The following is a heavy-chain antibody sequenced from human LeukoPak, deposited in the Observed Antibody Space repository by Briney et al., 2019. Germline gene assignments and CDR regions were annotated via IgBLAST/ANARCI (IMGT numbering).Heavy chain of an antibody. CDR3: ARGGYDYVWGSAFDY. D-gene: IGHD3-16*01. J-gene: IGHJ4*02. V-gene: IGHV4-59*01. CDR1: GGSISSYY. CDR2: IYYSGST. Sequence: SETLSLTCTVSGGSISSYYWSWIRQPPGKGLEWIGYIYYSGSTNYNPSLNSRVTTSVGTSKNQFSLKLSSVTAADTAVYYCARGGYDYVWGSAFDYWGQGMLVTVSS.